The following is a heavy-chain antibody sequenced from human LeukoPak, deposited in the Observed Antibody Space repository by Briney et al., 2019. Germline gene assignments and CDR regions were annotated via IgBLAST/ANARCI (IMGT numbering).Heavy chain of an antibody. CDR3: AKDLDSSGSYESPGDY. J-gene: IGHJ4*02. V-gene: IGHV3-23*01. CDR1: GFTFNKYA. D-gene: IGHD6-19*01. Sequence: GGSLRLSCTASGFTFNKYAMSWLRQPPGKGLEWVSLISTSGRTHYADSVKGRFTISRDNSKNTLYLQMNTLRVDDTAIYYCAKDLDSSGSYESPGDYWGQGTQVTVSS. CDR2: ISTSGRT.